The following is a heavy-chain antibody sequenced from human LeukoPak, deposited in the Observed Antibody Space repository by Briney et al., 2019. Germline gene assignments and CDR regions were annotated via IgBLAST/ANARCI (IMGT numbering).Heavy chain of an antibody. CDR1: GGSISNYY. Sequence: SETLSLTCIVSGGSISNYYWSWIRQPPGKGLEWIGYMYYSGSTNYNPSLKSRVSISVDTSKNQFSLKLSSVTAADTAVYYCARDRVGAPGFFDYWGQGTLVTVSS. D-gene: IGHD1-26*01. CDR2: MYYSGST. J-gene: IGHJ4*02. CDR3: ARDRVGAPGFFDY. V-gene: IGHV4-59*01.